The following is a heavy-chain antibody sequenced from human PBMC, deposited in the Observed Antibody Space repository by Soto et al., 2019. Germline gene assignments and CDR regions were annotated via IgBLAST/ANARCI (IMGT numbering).Heavy chain of an antibody. CDR2: ISPSNGNT. D-gene: IGHD1-26*01. J-gene: IGHJ6*02. V-gene: IGHV1-18*01. Sequence: ASVKVSCKASGYTFTSYGISWVRKAPGQGLEWLGWISPSNGNTTYSHKLQANDSMTTDTSTSIAYMGMRSLRSDDTVVYYCAGDIGWRSRRYYYYGMDVWGQGTTVTVSS. CDR1: GYTFTSYG. CDR3: AGDIGWRSRRYYYYGMDV.